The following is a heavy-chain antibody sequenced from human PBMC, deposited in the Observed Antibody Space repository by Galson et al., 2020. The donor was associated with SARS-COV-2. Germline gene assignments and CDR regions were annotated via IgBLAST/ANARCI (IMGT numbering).Heavy chain of an antibody. D-gene: IGHD4-17*01. V-gene: IGHV1-3*04. Sequence: ASVKVSCKTSGYHFTSYALHWVRQAPGQGLEWMGWINTDNGNTIYSQKFQGRVTITRDTSASTAYMELISVRSEETAVYYCARALEYGPYNYYYGMDVWGQGTTVTVS. CDR3: ARALEYGPYNYYYGMDV. J-gene: IGHJ6*02. CDR2: INTDNGNT. CDR1: GYHFTSYA.